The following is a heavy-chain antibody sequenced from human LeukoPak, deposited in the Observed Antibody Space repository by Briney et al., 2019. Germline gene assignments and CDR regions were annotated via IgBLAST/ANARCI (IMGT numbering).Heavy chain of an antibody. CDR2: ISYDGSNK. J-gene: IGHJ6*03. D-gene: IGHD3-3*01. V-gene: IGHV3-30*04. CDR1: GFSFSIYA. Sequence: GGSLRLSCAASGFSFSIYAMHWVRQAPGKGLEWVAVISYDGSNKYYADSVKGRFTISRDKSKNTLYLEMNSLRADDTAVYYCAREGYDFWGVYMDVWGKGTTVTVSS. CDR3: AREGYDFWGVYMDV.